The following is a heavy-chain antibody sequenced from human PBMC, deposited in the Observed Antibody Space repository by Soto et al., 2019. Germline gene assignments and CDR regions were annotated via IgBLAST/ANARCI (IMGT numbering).Heavy chain of an antibody. CDR3: ARGLRTPTYYYYGMDV. V-gene: IGHV3-21*01. Sequence: GGSLRLSCAASGFTFSSYSMNWVRQAPGKGLEWVSSISSSSSYIYYADSVKGRFTISRDNAKNSLYLQMNSLRAEDTAVYYRARGLRTPTYYYYGMDVWGQGTTVTVSS. CDR2: ISSSSSYI. CDR1: GFTFSSYS. J-gene: IGHJ6*02. D-gene: IGHD4-17*01.